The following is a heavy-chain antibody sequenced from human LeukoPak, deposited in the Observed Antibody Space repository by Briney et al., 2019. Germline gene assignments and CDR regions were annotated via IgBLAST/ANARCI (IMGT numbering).Heavy chain of an antibody. J-gene: IGHJ4*02. D-gene: IGHD4-23*01. Sequence: SETLSLTCTVSGGSISSYYWSWLRQPPGKGLEWIGYIYYSGSTNYNPSLKSRVTISGDTSKIQFSLKLSSVTAADTAVYYCARTRPTVVTFDYWGQGTLVTVSS. CDR1: GGSISSYY. CDR2: IYYSGST. V-gene: IGHV4-59*01. CDR3: ARTRPTVVTFDY.